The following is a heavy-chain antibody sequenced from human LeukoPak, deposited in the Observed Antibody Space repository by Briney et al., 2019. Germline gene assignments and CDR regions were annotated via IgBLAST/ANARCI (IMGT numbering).Heavy chain of an antibody. V-gene: IGHV3-23*01. Sequence: PGGSLRLSCVASGFTFITFAMSWVRQAPGKRLEWVSTITGGGESTYHADSVKGRFTISRDNSKNTLYLQMNSLRADDTAVYYCAKISDSGGFFYGGAFDIWGQGTMVTVSS. CDR1: GFTFITFA. J-gene: IGHJ3*02. D-gene: IGHD3-22*01. CDR2: ITGGGEST. CDR3: AKISDSGGFFYGGAFDI.